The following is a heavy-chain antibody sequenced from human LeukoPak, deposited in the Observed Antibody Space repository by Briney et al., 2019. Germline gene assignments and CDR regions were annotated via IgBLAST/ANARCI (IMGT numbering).Heavy chain of an antibody. Sequence: SQTLSLTCTISGGSINSDLYYWAWIRQPAGKRLEWIGRIYTNGWTDYNPSLKSRVTISVDTSKTQFSLELSFVTAADTAFYYCARGSGWNSFDPWGQGTLVTVSS. J-gene: IGHJ5*02. V-gene: IGHV4-61*02. CDR2: IYTNGWT. D-gene: IGHD6-19*01. CDR3: ARGSGWNSFDP. CDR1: GGSINSDLYY.